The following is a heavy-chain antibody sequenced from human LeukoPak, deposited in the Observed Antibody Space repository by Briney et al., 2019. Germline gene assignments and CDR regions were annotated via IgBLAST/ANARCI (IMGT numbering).Heavy chain of an antibody. CDR3: ARHKNSGGFLMYNFDL. CDR1: GASMNNYF. D-gene: IGHD1-20*01. V-gene: IGHV4-59*08. CDR2: IYYRGDT. J-gene: IGHJ6*02. Sequence: SETLSLTCTVSGASMNNYFWSWIRQSPGKGLEWIANIYYRGDTTYNPSLGSRVTISIDTSKNQFSLNLISVTAADTAVYYCARHKNSGGFLMYNFDLWGQGTTVTVSS.